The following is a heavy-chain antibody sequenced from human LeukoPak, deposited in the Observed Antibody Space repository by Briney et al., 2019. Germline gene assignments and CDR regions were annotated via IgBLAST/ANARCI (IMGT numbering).Heavy chain of an antibody. CDR1: GYTFTGYY. Sequence: AASVKVSCKASGYTFTGYYMHWVRQAPGQGLEWMGWINPNSGGTNYAQKFQGRVTMTRDTSISTAYMELSRLRYDDTAVYYCARDYYGSGSYQYQHWGQGTLVTVSS. J-gene: IGHJ1*01. D-gene: IGHD3-10*01. CDR2: INPNSGGT. V-gene: IGHV1-2*02. CDR3: ARDYYGSGSYQYQH.